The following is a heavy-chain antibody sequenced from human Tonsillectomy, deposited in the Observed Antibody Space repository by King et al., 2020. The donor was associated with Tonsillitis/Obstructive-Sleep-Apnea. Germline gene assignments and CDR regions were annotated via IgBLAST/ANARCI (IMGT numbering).Heavy chain of an antibody. D-gene: IGHD2-8*02. Sequence: QLVQSGAEVKKPGSSVKVSCKASGGTFSSYAISWVRQAPGQGLEWMGRIIPILGIANYAQKFQGRVTITADKSTSTAYMELSSLRSEDTAVYYCAGDSLLVGPFDYWGQGTLVTVSS. CDR3: AGDSLLVGPFDY. CDR1: GGTFSSYA. CDR2: IIPILGIA. V-gene: IGHV1-69*09. J-gene: IGHJ4*02.